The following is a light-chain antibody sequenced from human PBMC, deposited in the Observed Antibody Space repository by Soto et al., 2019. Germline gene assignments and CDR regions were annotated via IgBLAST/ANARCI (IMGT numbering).Light chain of an antibody. Sequence: DIVMTQSPGTLSLSPVEKATLSCRASQAVRSNYLAWYQQKPGQAPRLVMFAASSAGTGIPDRFSGGGSGADFTLTISRLEPEDFAVYYCHQYDRSPRTFGQGTKVDIK. CDR2: AAS. CDR3: HQYDRSPRT. J-gene: IGKJ1*01. CDR1: QAVRSNY. V-gene: IGKV3-20*01.